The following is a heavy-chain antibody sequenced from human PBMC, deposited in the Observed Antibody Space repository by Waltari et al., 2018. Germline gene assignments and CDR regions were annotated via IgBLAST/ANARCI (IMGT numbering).Heavy chain of an antibody. CDR2: INAGNGNT. CDR1: GYTFTSYA. Sequence: QVQLVQSGAEVKKPGASVKVSCKASGYTFTSYAMHWVRQAPGQRLEWMGWINAGNGNTKYSQKFQGRVTITRDTSASTAYMELSSLRSEDTAVYYCAREGAVTTGYYYYYGMDVWGQGTTVTVSS. CDR3: AREGAVTTGYYYYYGMDV. V-gene: IGHV1-3*01. D-gene: IGHD4-17*01. J-gene: IGHJ6*02.